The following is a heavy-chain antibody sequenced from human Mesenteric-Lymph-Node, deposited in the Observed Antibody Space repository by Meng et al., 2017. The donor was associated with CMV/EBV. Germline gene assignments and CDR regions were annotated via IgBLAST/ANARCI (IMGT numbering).Heavy chain of an antibody. D-gene: IGHD3-3*01. V-gene: IGHV3-23*03. Sequence: GESLKISCAASGFTFSSYAMSWVRQAPGKGLEWVSVIYSGGSSSYYADSVKGRFTISRDNSKNTLYLQMNSLRAEDTAVYYCAKDRGIFGVVTTDFDYWGQGTLVTVSS. CDR2: IYSGGSSS. CDR3: AKDRGIFGVVTTDFDY. J-gene: IGHJ4*02. CDR1: GFTFSSYA.